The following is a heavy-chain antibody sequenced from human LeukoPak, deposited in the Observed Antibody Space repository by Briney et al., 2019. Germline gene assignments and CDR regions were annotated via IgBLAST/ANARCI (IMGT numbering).Heavy chain of an antibody. V-gene: IGHV4-4*02. CDR3: AREGGPYRPLDY. J-gene: IGHJ4*02. CDR1: GGSITSTNW. Sequence: SGTLSLTCGVSGGSITSTNWTWVRQPPWKGLEWIGEVSLQGSTNYNPSLMGRVAISVDMSENHISLQLTSVTAADTAVYYCAREGGPYRPLDYSGQGTLVTVSS. CDR2: VSLQGST.